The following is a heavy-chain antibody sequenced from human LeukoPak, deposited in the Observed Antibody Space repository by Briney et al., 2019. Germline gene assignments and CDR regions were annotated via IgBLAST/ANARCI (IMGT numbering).Heavy chain of an antibody. Sequence: GASVKVSCKASGSTISAYAVSWVRQVPGQRLEWMGKIIPIAGITNSAQKFQDRVTITADKSTSTVYMELNSLRSEDTAVYYCARWFRGLGEDVFDIWGQGTAVTVSS. CDR1: GSTISAYA. J-gene: IGHJ3*02. D-gene: IGHD3-10*01. V-gene: IGHV1-69*04. CDR2: IIPIAGIT. CDR3: ARWFRGLGEDVFDI.